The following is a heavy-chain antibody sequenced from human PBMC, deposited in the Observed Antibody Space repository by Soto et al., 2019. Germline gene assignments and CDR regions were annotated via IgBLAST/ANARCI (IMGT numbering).Heavy chain of an antibody. CDR1: GDTLTRYY. Sequence: ASVKVSCKLSGDTLTRYYIHWVRQAPGQGLEWMGRINANSGDIKYAQIFQGRVTMTRDTSINTAYMELSRLRSDDTAVYYCAGGGGSSFFDYWGQGILVTVSS. CDR3: AGGGGSSFFDY. D-gene: IGHD2-2*01. V-gene: IGHV1-2*06. CDR2: INANSGDI. J-gene: IGHJ4*02.